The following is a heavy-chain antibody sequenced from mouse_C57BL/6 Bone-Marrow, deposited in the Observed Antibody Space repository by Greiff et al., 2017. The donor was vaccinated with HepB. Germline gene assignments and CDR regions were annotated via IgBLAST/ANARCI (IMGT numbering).Heavy chain of an antibody. V-gene: IGHV5-16*01. J-gene: IGHJ2*01. CDR1: GFTFSDYY. Sequence: EVKLVESEGGLVQPGSSMKLSCTASGFTFSDYYMAWVRQVPEKGLEWVANINYDGSSTYYLDSLKSRFIISRDNAKNILYLQMSSLKSEDTATYYCARGGFTNNWGQGTTLTVSS. CDR2: INYDGSST. D-gene: IGHD1-1*01. CDR3: ARGGFTNN.